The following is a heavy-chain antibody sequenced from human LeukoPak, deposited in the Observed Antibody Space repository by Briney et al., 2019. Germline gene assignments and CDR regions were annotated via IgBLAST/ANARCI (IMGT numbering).Heavy chain of an antibody. CDR2: IYHSGST. CDR1: GYSISSGFY. V-gene: IGHV4-38-2*02. Sequence: SETLSLTCTVSGYSISSGFYWGWIRQPPGKGLEWIGSIYHSGSTYYNPSLKSRVTISVDTSKNQFSLKLSSVTAADTAVYYCARGQRWLHLDYWGQGTLVTVSS. J-gene: IGHJ4*02. D-gene: IGHD5-24*01. CDR3: ARGQRWLHLDY.